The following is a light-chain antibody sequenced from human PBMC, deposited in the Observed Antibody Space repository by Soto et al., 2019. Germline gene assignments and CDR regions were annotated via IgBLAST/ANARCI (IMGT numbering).Light chain of an antibody. V-gene: IGLV2-14*01. CDR3: SSYTSRSTWV. CDR2: EVS. Sequence: QSVLTQPASVSGSPGQSITISCTGTSSDVGAYNYVSWYQQHPGKAPKFMIYEVSNRPSGVSNRSSGFKSGNTASLTISGLQAEDEADYYCSSYTSRSTWVFGGGTKLTVL. CDR1: SSDVGAYNY. J-gene: IGLJ3*02.